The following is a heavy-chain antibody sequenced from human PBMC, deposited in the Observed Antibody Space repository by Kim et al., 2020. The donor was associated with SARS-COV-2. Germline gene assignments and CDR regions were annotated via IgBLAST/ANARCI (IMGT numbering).Heavy chain of an antibody. D-gene: IGHD6-19*01. Sequence: ASVKVSCKASGYTFTSYAMHWVRQAPGQRLEWMGWINAGNGNTKYSQKFQGTVTITRVTSASTAYMELSSLRSEDTAVYYCARKNKAYSSGWLVFYGMDVWGQGTTVTVSS. CDR2: INAGNGNT. CDR3: ARKNKAYSSGWLVFYGMDV. J-gene: IGHJ6*02. CDR1: GYTFTSYA. V-gene: IGHV1-3*01.